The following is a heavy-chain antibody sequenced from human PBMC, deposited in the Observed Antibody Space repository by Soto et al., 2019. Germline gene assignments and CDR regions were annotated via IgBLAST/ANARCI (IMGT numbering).Heavy chain of an antibody. J-gene: IGHJ5*02. V-gene: IGHV1-69*13. D-gene: IGHD3-10*01. CDR3: ATDAGGYYGSGSYYNSFARSPRVHWFDP. Sequence: GASVKVSCKASGGTFNSYAITWVRQAPGQGLEWMGGIIPIFGTANYAQKFQGRVTITADESTSTAYMELSSLRSEDTAVYYCATDAGGYYGSGSYYNSFARSPRVHWFDPWGQGTLVTVSS. CDR2: IIPIFGTA. CDR1: GGTFNSYA.